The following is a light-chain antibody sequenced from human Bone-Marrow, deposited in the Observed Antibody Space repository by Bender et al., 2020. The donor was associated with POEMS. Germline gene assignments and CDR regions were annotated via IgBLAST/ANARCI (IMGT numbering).Light chain of an antibody. CDR1: NIGRQT. V-gene: IGLV3-21*02. CDR3: RLWDSTNDHVV. CDR2: DDS. Sequence: SYVLTQPPSVSVTPGQTATITCGGTNIGRQTVHWYQQKPGRAPVVVVYDDSDRPSGIPDRFSGSNSGNTAALTISRVEAGDEADCYCRLWDSTNDHVVFGGGTRLTVL. J-gene: IGLJ2*01.